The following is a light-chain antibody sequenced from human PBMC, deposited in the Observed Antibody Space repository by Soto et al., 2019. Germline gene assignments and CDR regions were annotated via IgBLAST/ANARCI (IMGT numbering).Light chain of an antibody. J-gene: IGKJ1*01. Sequence: DIVMTQSPDSLAVSLGERATINCKSSQSVLYSPNNKNYLAWYQHKPGQPPKMPIYWASIRESGVHDRFSGSGSGTDFTLTIRSLQSEDVAVYYCQQYYTNSWSFGQGTKVDIK. CDR2: WAS. CDR1: QSVLYSPNNKNY. CDR3: QQYYTNSWS. V-gene: IGKV4-1*01.